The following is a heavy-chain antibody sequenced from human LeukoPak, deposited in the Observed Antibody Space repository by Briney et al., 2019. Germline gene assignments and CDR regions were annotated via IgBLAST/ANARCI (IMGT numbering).Heavy chain of an antibody. Sequence: SETLSLTCAVYGGSFSGYYWSWIRQPPGKGLEWIGEINHSGSTNYNPSLKSRVTISVDTSKTQFSLKLSSVTAADTAVYYCARGLRGIAAAGTRFNWFYPWGERTLVTVSS. V-gene: IGHV4-34*01. J-gene: IGHJ5*02. CDR1: GGSFSGYY. CDR2: INHSGST. D-gene: IGHD6-13*01. CDR3: ARGLRGIAAAGTRFNWFYP.